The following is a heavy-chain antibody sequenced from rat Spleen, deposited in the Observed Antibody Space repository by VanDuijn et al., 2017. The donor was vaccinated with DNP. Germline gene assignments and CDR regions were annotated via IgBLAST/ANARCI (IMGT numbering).Heavy chain of an antibody. CDR2: ITTSGDST. CDR1: GLTFTHYD. Sequence: EVHLVESGGGLVQPGRSLKLSCAASGLTFTHYDMVWVRQAPTKGLEWVASITTSGDSTSSPDSVKGRFTISRDNAKNTLYLQMNSLRSEDTATYYCATSPGPNWFAYWGQGTLVTVSS. J-gene: IGHJ3*01. D-gene: IGHD1-4*01. CDR3: ATSPGPNWFAY. V-gene: IGHV5S13*01.